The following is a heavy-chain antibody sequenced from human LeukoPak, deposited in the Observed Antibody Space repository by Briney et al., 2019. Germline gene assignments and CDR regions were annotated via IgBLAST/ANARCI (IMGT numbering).Heavy chain of an antibody. CDR3: AKDQIATVEPYYFDY. Sequence: GGSLRLSCAAPGFTFSSYAMSWVRQAPGKGLEWVSAISGSGGSTYYADSVKGRFTISRDNSKNTLYLQMNSLRAEDAAVYYCAKDQIATVEPYYFDYWGQGTLVTVSS. CDR2: ISGSGGST. V-gene: IGHV3-23*01. D-gene: IGHD4-23*01. CDR1: GFTFSSYA. J-gene: IGHJ4*02.